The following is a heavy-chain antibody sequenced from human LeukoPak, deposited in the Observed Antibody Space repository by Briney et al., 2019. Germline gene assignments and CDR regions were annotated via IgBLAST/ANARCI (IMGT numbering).Heavy chain of an antibody. V-gene: IGHV3-7*01. Sequence: GGSLRLSCAASGFTFRSYWTSWVRQAPGKGLEWVADIKQDGSEKSYVDSVKGRFTISTDNAKNSVYLQMNSLRAEDTAVYFCAKDSTKYVWGSYRASYYFDFWGQGTLVTVSS. D-gene: IGHD3-16*02. CDR1: GFTFRSYW. CDR3: AKDSTKYVWGSYRASYYFDF. CDR2: IKQDGSEK. J-gene: IGHJ4*02.